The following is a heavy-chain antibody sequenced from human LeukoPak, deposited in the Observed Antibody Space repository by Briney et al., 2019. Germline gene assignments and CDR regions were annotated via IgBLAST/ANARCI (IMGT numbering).Heavy chain of an antibody. CDR2: IYYGGTT. J-gene: IGHJ6*03. Sequence: SETLSHTCTVSGGSITSSSYYWGWIRQPPGKGLEWIGNIYYGGTTYYNSSLKSRVTISEDTSKNRFSLILSSVTAADTAVYYCARQISDYYYYYIDVWGKGTTVIVSS. V-gene: IGHV4-39*01. CDR3: ARQISDYYYYYIDV. CDR1: GGSITSSSYY.